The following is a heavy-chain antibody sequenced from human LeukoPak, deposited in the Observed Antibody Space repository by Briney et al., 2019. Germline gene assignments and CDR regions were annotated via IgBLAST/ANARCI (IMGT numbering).Heavy chain of an antibody. CDR2: INPNSGGT. D-gene: IGHD2-2*01. V-gene: IGHV1-2*02. CDR3: ARELGYCSSTSCYYYFDY. J-gene: IGHJ4*02. CDR1: GYTFTDYY. Sequence: GASVTVSFKASGYTFTDYYMHWVRQAPGQGREWMGWINPNSGGTNYAQKFQGRVTMTRDTSISTAYMELSRLRSDDTAVYYCARELGYCSSTSCYYYFDYWGQGTLVTVSS.